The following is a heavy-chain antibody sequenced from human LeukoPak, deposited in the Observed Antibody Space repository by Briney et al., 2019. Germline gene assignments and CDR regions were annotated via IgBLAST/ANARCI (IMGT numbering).Heavy chain of an antibody. CDR3: ARKAYYYDSSGYCLDY. D-gene: IGHD3-22*01. CDR1: DGSISSSSYY. V-gene: IGHV4-39*07. CDR2: IYYGSVFYSVST. Sequence: SETLSLTCTVSDGSISSSSYYWGWIRQPPGKGLEWIGSIYYGSVFYSVSTYYNPSLKSRVTMSGDTSKNQFSLKLSSVTAADTAVYYCARKAYYYDSSGYCLDYWGQGTLVTVSS. J-gene: IGHJ4*02.